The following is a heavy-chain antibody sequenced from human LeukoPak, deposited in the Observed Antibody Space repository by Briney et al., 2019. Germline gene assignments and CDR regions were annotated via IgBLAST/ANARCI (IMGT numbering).Heavy chain of an antibody. CDR3: ARSDFWSGYRFDY. D-gene: IGHD3-3*01. CDR1: GGSISSYY. J-gene: IGHJ4*02. V-gene: IGHV4-4*07. CDR2: IYTTGST. Sequence: SETLSLTCTVSGGSISSYYWSWIRQTAGKGLEWIGRIYTTGSTNYNPSLKNRVTMSVDTSKNLFSLKLSSVTAADTAVYYCARSDFWSGYRFDYWGQGTLVTVSS.